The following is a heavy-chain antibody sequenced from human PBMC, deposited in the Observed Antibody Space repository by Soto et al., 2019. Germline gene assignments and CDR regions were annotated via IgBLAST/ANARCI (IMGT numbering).Heavy chain of an antibody. CDR1: GGSFSGYY. D-gene: IGHD2-15*01. CDR2: INHSGST. CDR3: ASERRSGPTVYYYYYMVV. J-gene: IGHJ6*03. Sequence: SETLSLTCAVYGGSFSGYYWSWIRQPPGKGLEWIGEINHSGSTNYNPSLKSRVTISVDTSKNQFSLKLSSVTAADTAVYYCASERRSGPTVYYYYYMVVWGKGTTVTVSS. V-gene: IGHV4-34*01.